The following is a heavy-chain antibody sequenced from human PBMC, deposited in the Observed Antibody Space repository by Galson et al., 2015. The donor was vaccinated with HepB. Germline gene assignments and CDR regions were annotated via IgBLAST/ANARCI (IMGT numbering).Heavy chain of an antibody. V-gene: IGHV3-33*01. CDR2: IWYDGSNK. J-gene: IGHJ6*02. D-gene: IGHD1-1*01. CDR1: GFTFSSYG. Sequence: SLRLSCAASGFTFSSYGMHWVRQAPGKGLEWVAVIWYDGSNKYYADSVKGRFTISRDNSKNTLYLQMNSLRAEDTAVYYCARVPQYYNWNDYGQGMDVWGQGTTVTVSS. CDR3: ARVPQYYNWNDYGQGMDV.